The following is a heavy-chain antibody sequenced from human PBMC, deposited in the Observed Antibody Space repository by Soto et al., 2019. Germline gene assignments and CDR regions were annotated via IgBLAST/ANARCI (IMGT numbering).Heavy chain of an antibody. Sequence: ESGGGLVQPGGSLRLSCAGSGFTLSDHYIDWVRQAPGKGLEWVGRSRDKPQGYSTAYAASVKGRFTTSRDESKNSAYLQMNSLKTEDTAVYYCAKDTFPGYCSGGNCFSVGGADSWGQGTLVTVSS. D-gene: IGHD2-15*01. J-gene: IGHJ4*02. CDR3: AKDTFPGYCSGGNCFSVGGADS. CDR1: GFTLSDHY. V-gene: IGHV3-72*01. CDR2: SRDKPQGYST.